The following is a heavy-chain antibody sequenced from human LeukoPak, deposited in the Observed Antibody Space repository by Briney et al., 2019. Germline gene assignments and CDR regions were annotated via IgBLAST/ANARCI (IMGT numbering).Heavy chain of an antibody. J-gene: IGHJ4*02. D-gene: IGHD3-10*01. Sequence: PGGSLRLSCAASGFTFSSYWMSWVRQAPGKGLEWVANIKQDGSEKYYVDSVKGRFTIPRDNAKNSLYLQMNSLRAEDTAVYYCARKGYGSGSYYYYFDYWGQGTLVTVSS. CDR3: ARKGYGSGSYYYYFDY. CDR2: IKQDGSEK. V-gene: IGHV3-7*01. CDR1: GFTFSSYW.